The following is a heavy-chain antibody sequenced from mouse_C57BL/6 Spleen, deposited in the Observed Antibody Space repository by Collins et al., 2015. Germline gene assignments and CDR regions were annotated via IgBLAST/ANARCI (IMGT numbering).Heavy chain of an antibody. CDR2: IRSKSNNYAT. D-gene: IGHD2-1*01. V-gene: IGHV10-1*01. J-gene: IGHJ3*01. CDR1: GFSFNTYA. Sequence: EVQLVESGGGLVQPKGSLKLSCVASGFSFNTYAMNWVRQAPGKGLEWVARIRSKSNNYATYYVDSVKDRFTISRDDSESMLYLQMNNLKTEDTATYYCVRQNYGNYVFAYWGQGTLVTVSA. CDR3: VRQNYGNYVFAY.